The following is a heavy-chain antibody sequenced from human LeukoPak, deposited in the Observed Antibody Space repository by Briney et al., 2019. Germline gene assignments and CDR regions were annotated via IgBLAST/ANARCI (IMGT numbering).Heavy chain of an antibody. CDR1: GFTFSRYA. J-gene: IGHJ3*02. V-gene: IGHV3-23*01. D-gene: IGHD4-17*01. CDR2: ISGSGVST. CDR3: AKERRADGDYISAFDI. Sequence: QSGGSLRLSCAASGFTFSRYAMSWVRQAPGKGLEWVSSISGSGVSTYYADSVKGRFTISRDNSKNTLYLQMNSLRAEDTAVYYCAKERRADGDYISAFDIWGQGTMVTVSS.